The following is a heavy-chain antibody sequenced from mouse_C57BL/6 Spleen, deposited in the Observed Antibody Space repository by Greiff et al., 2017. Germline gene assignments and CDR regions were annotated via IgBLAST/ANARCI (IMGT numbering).Heavy chain of an antibody. J-gene: IGHJ3*01. V-gene: IGHV1-22*01. CDR1: GYTFTDYN. CDR2: INPNNGGT. D-gene: IGHD2-2*01. CDR3: ASWSYGYDRAWFAY. Sequence: EVQLQQSGPELVKPGASVKMSCKASGYTFTDYNMHWVKQSHGKSLEWIGYINPNNGGTSYNQKFKGKATLTVNKSSSTAYMELRSLTSEDSAVYYCASWSYGYDRAWFAYWGQGTLVTVSA.